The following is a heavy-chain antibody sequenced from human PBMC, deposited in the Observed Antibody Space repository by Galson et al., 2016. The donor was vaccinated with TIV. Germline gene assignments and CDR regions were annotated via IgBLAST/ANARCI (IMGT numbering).Heavy chain of an antibody. J-gene: IGHJ6*02. V-gene: IGHV3-66*02. Sequence: SLRLSCAASSFTVNGNFMSWVRQAPGTGLEWVSIISSGGTTNYADSVKGRFTIVKDDSKNILYLHMNSLRVEDSAVYFCARDRRHCGNECFLYYYYGMDVWGQGTTVTVSS. CDR2: ISSGGTT. CDR3: ARDRRHCGNECFLYYYYGMDV. D-gene: IGHD2-21*01. CDR1: SFTVNGNF.